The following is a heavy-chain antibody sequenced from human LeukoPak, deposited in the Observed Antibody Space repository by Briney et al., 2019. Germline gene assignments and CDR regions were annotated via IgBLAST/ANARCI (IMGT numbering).Heavy chain of an antibody. V-gene: IGHV3-74*01. Sequence: GGSLRFSCEASGFIFSSLWMHWVRQVPGKGLVWVSYIEGNGKITRYADSVKGRFTISRDNAKNTLYLQLNSLRAEDTAIYYCVRGGDSSIDYWGQGSLVTVSS. J-gene: IGHJ4*02. CDR2: IEGNGKIT. CDR1: GFIFSSLW. D-gene: IGHD4-11*01. CDR3: VRGGDSSIDY.